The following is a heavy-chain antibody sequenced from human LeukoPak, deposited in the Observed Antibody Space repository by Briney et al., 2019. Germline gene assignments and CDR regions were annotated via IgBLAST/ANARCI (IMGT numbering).Heavy chain of an antibody. J-gene: IGHJ6*02. CDR3: ARDEHYYDSSGYLHYGMDV. D-gene: IGHD3-22*01. V-gene: IGHV3-30-3*01. CDR1: GFTFSSYA. Sequence: GGSLRLSCAASGFTFSSYAMHWVRQAPGKGLEWVVVISYDGSNKYYADSVKGRFTISRDNSKNTLYLQMNSLRAEDTAVYYCARDEHYYDSSGYLHYGMDVWGQGTTVTVSS. CDR2: ISYDGSNK.